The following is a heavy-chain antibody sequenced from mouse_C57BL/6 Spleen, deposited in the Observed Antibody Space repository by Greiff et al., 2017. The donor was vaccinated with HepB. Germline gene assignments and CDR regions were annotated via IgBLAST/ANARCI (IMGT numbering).Heavy chain of an antibody. J-gene: IGHJ1*03. CDR2: IYPRSGNT. CDR1: GYTFTSYG. D-gene: IGHD1-1*01. CDR3: ARGYDGSSTCWYFDV. V-gene: IGHV1-81*01. Sequence: QVQLQQSGAELARPGASVKLSCKASGYTFTSYGISWVKQRTGQGLEWIGEIYPRSGNTYYNEKFKGKAPLTADKSSSTAYMELRSLTSEDSAVYFCARGYDGSSTCWYFDVWGTGTTVTVSS.